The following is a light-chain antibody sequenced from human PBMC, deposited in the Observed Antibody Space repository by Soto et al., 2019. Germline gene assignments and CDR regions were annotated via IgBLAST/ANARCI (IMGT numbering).Light chain of an antibody. J-gene: IGLJ3*02. V-gene: IGLV2-8*01. CDR3: SSYAGTFWV. CDR2: EVT. Sequence: QSALTQPPSASGSPGQSVAISCTGTSSDVGGYNYVSWYQQYPGKAPKLMIYEVTKRPSGVPDRFSGSKSGNTASLTVSGLQAEDEAEYYCSSYAGTFWVFGGGTKLTGL. CDR1: SSDVGGYNY.